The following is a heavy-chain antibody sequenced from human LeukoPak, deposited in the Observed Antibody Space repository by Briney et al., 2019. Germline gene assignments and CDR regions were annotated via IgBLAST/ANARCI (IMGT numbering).Heavy chain of an antibody. CDR2: INPKTGVT. V-gene: IGHV1-2*02. CDR1: GYTFTGNY. J-gene: IGHJ4*02. D-gene: IGHD2-15*01. CDR3: ARDICSGGGCYAY. Sequence: GASVKDSCKASGYTFTGNYIHWVRQAPEQGLEWMGWINPKTGVTNYAQKFQGRVTMTRDTSISTAYMELSRLRSDDTAMYYCARDICSGGGCYAYWGQGTLVTVSS.